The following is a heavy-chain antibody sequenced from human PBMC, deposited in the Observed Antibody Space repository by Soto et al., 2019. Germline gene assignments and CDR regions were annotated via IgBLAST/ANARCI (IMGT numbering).Heavy chain of an antibody. CDR2: ISWNSGSI. J-gene: IGHJ4*02. CDR1: GFTFDDYA. Sequence: ESGGGLVQPGRSLRLSCAASGFTFDDYAMHWVRQAPGKGLEWVSGISWNSGSIGYADSVKGRFTISRDNAKNSLYLQMNSLRAEDTALYYCAKDRAVAGTGDFDYWGQGTLVTVSS. V-gene: IGHV3-9*01. D-gene: IGHD6-19*01. CDR3: AKDRAVAGTGDFDY.